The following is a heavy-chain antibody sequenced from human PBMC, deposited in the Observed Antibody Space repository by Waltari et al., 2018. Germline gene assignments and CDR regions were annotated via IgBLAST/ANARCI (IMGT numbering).Heavy chain of an antibody. CDR2: KYFSGTK. Sequence: VQLQESGPGLVKPSETLSLRCTVSGDSIRRHFWRWIRQAPEEGLEWIGHKYFSGTKDYNPSLKSRGAISIDTSKNHFSLNLRSVTAADTAIYYCARLPRGSVIIGAFDIWGQGTQVTVSS. CDR3: ARLPRGSVIIGAFDI. CDR1: GDSIRRHF. J-gene: IGHJ3*02. D-gene: IGHD3-22*01. V-gene: IGHV4-59*11.